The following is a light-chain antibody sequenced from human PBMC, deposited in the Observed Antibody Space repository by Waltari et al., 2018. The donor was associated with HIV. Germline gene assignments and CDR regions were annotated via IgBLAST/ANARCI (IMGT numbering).Light chain of an antibody. CDR2: QGS. CDR3: QAWDSDTEGGVV. CDR1: RLGGDL. Sequence: DLTQSPSVSVSSGQTASITCSGTRLGGDLVSWYQQKPGQAPVLVIYQGSKRPSGIPERFSGSSSGNTATLTIRETQTVDDADYYCQAWDSDTEGGVVFGGGSRLTVL. V-gene: IGLV3-1*01. J-gene: IGLJ2*01.